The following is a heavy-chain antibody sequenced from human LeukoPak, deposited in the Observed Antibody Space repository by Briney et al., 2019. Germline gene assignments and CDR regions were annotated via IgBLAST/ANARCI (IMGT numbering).Heavy chain of an antibody. CDR2: ISSSGSTI. V-gene: IGHV3-48*03. J-gene: IGHJ4*02. Sequence: GGSLRLSCAASGFTFSSYEMNWVRQAPGKGLEWVSYISSSGSTIYYADSVKGRFTISRDNAKKSLSLQMNSLGADDTAVYYCAKAPVTSCRGAYCYPFDYWGQGTLVTVSS. CDR3: AKAPVTSCRGAYCYPFDY. CDR1: GFTFSSYE. D-gene: IGHD2-21*01.